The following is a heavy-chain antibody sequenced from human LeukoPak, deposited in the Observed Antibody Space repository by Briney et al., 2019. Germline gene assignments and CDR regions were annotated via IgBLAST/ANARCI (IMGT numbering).Heavy chain of an antibody. CDR1: GYTFSTYY. CDR3: ARDRNGVYYYYYMDV. CDR2: IIPSDGFT. J-gene: IGHJ6*03. Sequence: ASVKVSCKASGYTFSTYYVHWVRQAPGQGLEWMGMIIPSDGFTSYAQKFQGRVTMTRDTSISTAYMELSRLRSDDTAVYYCARDRNGVYYYYYMDVWGKGTTVTVSS. V-gene: IGHV1-46*01. D-gene: IGHD2-8*01.